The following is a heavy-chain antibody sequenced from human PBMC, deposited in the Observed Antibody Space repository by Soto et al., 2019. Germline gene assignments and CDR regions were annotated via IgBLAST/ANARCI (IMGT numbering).Heavy chain of an antibody. D-gene: IGHD5-12*01. CDR1: GFTFSNYA. J-gene: IGHJ4*02. CDR3: ARDPEMATTHPFDY. Sequence: GGSLRLSCAASGFTFSNYAMHWVRQAPGKGLEWVAVISYDGSNKYYADSVKGRFTVSRDNSKNTLYLQMNSLRAEDTAVYYCARDPEMATTHPFDYWGQGTLVTVSS. V-gene: IGHV3-30-3*01. CDR2: ISYDGSNK.